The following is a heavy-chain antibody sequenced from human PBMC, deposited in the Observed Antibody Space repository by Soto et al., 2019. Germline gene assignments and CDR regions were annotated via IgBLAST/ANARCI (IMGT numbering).Heavy chain of an antibody. J-gene: IGHJ4*02. Sequence: SETLSLTCAVYGGSFSGYYWSWIRQPPGKGLEWIGEINHSGSTNYNPSLKSRVTISVDTSKNQFSLKLSSVTAADTAVYYCARVSDYYGSGTYHRGQRTLVTVSS. CDR3: ARVSDYYGSGTYH. V-gene: IGHV4-34*01. CDR2: INHSGST. D-gene: IGHD3-10*01. CDR1: GGSFSGYY.